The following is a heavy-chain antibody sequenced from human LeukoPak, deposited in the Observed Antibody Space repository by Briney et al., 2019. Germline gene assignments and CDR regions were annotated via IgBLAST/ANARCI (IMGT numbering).Heavy chain of an antibody. CDR3: ARGEEGSSLEAEYFQH. J-gene: IGHJ1*01. CDR1: GDSVSSNSAA. Sequence: SQTLSLTCAISGDSVSSNSAAWNWTRQSPSRGLEWLGRTYYRSKWYNDYAVPVKSRITINPDTSKNQFSLQLNSVTPEDTAVYYCARGEEGSSLEAEYFQHWGQGTLVTVSS. V-gene: IGHV6-1*01. CDR2: TYYRSKWYN. D-gene: IGHD6-13*01.